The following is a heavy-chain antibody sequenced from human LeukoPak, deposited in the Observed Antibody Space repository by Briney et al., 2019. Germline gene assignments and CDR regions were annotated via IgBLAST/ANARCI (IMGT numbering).Heavy chain of an antibody. V-gene: IGHV1-69*05. J-gene: IGHJ4*02. Sequence: ASVKVSCKGSGGTFSSYAISWVRQAPGQGLEWVGRIIPIFGTANYAQKLQGRVTINTDESTSTAYMELSSLRSEDTAVYYCVEESIAARPVDYWGQGTLVTVSS. CDR2: IIPIFGTA. CDR1: GGTFSSYA. CDR3: VEESIAARPVDY. D-gene: IGHD6-6*01.